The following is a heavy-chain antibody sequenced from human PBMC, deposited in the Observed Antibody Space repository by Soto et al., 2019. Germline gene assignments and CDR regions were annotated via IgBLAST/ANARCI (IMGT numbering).Heavy chain of an antibody. Sequence: QVQLVESGGGVVQPGRSLRLSCAASGFTFSSYAMHWARQAPGKGLEWVAVISYDGSNKYYADSVKGRFTISRDNSKNTLYLQMNSLRAEDTAVYYCARDHSEGLIRGYSYVDYWGQGTLVTVSS. V-gene: IGHV3-30-3*01. CDR1: GFTFSSYA. D-gene: IGHD5-18*01. J-gene: IGHJ4*02. CDR2: ISYDGSNK. CDR3: ARDHSEGLIRGYSYVDY.